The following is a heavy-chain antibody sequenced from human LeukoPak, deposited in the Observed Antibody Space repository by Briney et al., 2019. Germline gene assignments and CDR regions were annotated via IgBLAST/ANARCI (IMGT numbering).Heavy chain of an antibody. J-gene: IGHJ4*02. CDR3: AKTVDPYYDFWSGYLNY. CDR1: GFTFSSYG. Sequence: QAGGSLRLSCAASGFTFSSYGMHWVRQAPGKGLEWVAFIRYDGSNKYYADSVKGRFTISRDNSKNTLYLQMNSLRAEDTAVYYCAKTVDPYYDFWSGYLNYWGQGTLVTVSS. V-gene: IGHV3-30*02. CDR2: IRYDGSNK. D-gene: IGHD3-3*01.